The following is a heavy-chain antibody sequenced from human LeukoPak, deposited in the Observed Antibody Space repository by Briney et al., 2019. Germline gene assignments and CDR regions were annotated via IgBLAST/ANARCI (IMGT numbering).Heavy chain of an antibody. CDR1: GGSISRSSCY. Sequence: SETLSLTCTVSGGSISRSSCYWGWIRQPPGKGLEWIGSMYYSGSTYYNPSLKSRVTISVDTSKNQFSLKLSSVTAADTAVYYCSSTGGSYSAYYYYMDVWGKGTTVTFSS. CDR2: MYYSGST. V-gene: IGHV4-39*01. D-gene: IGHD1-26*01. CDR3: SSTGGSYSAYYYYMDV. J-gene: IGHJ6*03.